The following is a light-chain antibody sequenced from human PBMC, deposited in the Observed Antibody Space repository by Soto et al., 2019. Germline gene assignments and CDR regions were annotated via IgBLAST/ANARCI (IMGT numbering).Light chain of an antibody. Sequence: EIVLTQSPGTLSLSPGERATLSCRASHTISSSYLAWYQQKPGQAPRLLMYGISRRATGIPDRFSGSGSGTDFSLTITRLEHEDFAVYYFQQYVTSSPRSFGQGTKVEIK. V-gene: IGKV3-20*01. CDR1: HTISSSY. CDR2: GIS. J-gene: IGKJ1*01. CDR3: QQYVTSSPRS.